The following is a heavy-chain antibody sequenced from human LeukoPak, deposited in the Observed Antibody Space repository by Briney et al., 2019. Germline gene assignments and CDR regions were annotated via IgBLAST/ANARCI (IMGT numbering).Heavy chain of an antibody. D-gene: IGHD3-22*01. Sequence: GASVKVSCKASGYTFTGYYMHWVRQAPGQGLEWMGWINPNSGGTNYAQKFQGRVTMTRDTSISTAYMELSRLRSDDTAVYYCARDSSFGYDSSGYPAPSYYYGMDVWGQGTTVTVSS. V-gene: IGHV1-2*02. J-gene: IGHJ6*02. CDR1: GYTFTGYY. CDR3: ARDSSFGYDSSGYPAPSYYYGMDV. CDR2: INPNSGGT.